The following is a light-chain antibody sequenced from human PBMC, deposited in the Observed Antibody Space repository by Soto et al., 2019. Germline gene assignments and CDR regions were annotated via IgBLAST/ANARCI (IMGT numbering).Light chain of an antibody. CDR2: SDN. Sequence: QSVLTQPPSASGSPGQRVTISCSGSSSNIGGNTVNWYQQLPGTAPKILIYSDNQRPSGVPDRFSGSKSGTSASLAISGLQSEDEADYYCAAWDDSLNGVVFGGGTKVTVL. V-gene: IGLV1-44*01. CDR3: AAWDDSLNGVV. J-gene: IGLJ2*01. CDR1: SSNIGGNT.